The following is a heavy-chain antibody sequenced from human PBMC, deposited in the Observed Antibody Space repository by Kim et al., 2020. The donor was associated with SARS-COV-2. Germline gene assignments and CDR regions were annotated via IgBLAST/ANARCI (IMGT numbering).Heavy chain of an antibody. D-gene: IGHD2-15*01. Sequence: NYAQKFQGRVTITADESTSTAYMELSSLRSEDTAVYYCARLYGSCSYFDYWGQGTLVTVSS. V-gene: IGHV1-69*01. CDR3: ARLYGSCSYFDY. J-gene: IGHJ4*02.